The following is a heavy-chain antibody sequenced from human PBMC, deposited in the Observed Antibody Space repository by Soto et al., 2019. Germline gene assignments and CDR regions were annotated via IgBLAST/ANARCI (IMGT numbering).Heavy chain of an antibody. J-gene: IGHJ4*02. CDR3: ARPLNTVTASFDY. V-gene: IGHV1-69*13. CDR1: GGTFSSYA. CDR2: IIPIFGTA. Sequence: SVKVSCKASGGTFSSYAISWVRQAPGQGLEWMGGIIPIFGTANYAQKFQGRVTITADESTSTAYMELSSLRSEDTAVYYCARPLNTVTASFDYWGQGTLVTVSS. D-gene: IGHD4-4*01.